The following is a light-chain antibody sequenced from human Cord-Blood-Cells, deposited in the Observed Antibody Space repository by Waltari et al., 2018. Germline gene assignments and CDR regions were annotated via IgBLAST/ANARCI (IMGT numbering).Light chain of an antibody. CDR1: QSVSSSY. J-gene: IGKJ3*01. CDR3: QQYGSSFT. Sequence: ELVLTQSPGTLSLSPGERATPSCRSSQSVSSSYLAWYQQKPGQAPRPLIYGASSRATGIPDRFSGSGSGTDFTLTISRLEPEDFAVYYCQQYGSSFTFGPGTKVDIK. V-gene: IGKV3-20*01. CDR2: GAS.